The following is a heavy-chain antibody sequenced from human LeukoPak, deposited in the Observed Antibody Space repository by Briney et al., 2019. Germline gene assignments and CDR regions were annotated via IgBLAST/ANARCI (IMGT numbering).Heavy chain of an antibody. Sequence: GGSLRLSCAASGFTFSDYSMNWVRQAPGKGLEWISYISSSTSTIYYADPVKGRFTISRDNAKNSLYMEMNSLRAEDTAVYYCVRVGGAFDVWGQGTMVTVSS. D-gene: IGHD3-16*01. V-gene: IGHV3-48*01. CDR3: VRVGGAFDV. CDR1: GFTFSDYS. CDR2: ISSSTSTI. J-gene: IGHJ3*01.